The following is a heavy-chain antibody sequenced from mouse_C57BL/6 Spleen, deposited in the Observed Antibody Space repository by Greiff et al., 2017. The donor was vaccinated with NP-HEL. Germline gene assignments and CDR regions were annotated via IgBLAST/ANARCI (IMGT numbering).Heavy chain of an antibody. V-gene: IGHV1-62-2*01. Sequence: VQLQQSGAELVKPGASVKLSCKASGYTFTEYTIHWVKQRSGQGLEWIGWFYPGSGSIKYNEKFKDKATLTADKSSSTVYMELSRLTSEDAAVYFCARHEDQPHDDSSCYWFAYGGQGTLVTVSA. CDR3: ARHEDQPHDDSSCYWFAY. J-gene: IGHJ3*01. D-gene: IGHD3-2*02. CDR2: FYPGSGSI. CDR1: GYTFTEYT.